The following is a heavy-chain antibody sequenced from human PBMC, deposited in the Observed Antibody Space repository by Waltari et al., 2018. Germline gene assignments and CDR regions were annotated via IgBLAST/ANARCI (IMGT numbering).Heavy chain of an antibody. CDR3: AREKVWRSEAFDI. CDR1: GGSFSGYY. J-gene: IGHJ3*02. Sequence: QVQLQQWGTGLLKPSETLSLTCAVYGGSFSGYYWSWIRQPPGKGLEWIGEINHSGSTNYNPSLKSRVTISVDTSKNQFSLKLSSVTAADTAVYYCAREKVWRSEAFDIWGQGTMVTVSS. CDR2: INHSGST. V-gene: IGHV4-34*01. D-gene: IGHD3-3*01.